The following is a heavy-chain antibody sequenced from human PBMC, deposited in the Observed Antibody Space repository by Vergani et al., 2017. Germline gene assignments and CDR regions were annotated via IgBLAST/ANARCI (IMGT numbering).Heavy chain of an antibody. J-gene: IGHJ4*02. CDR2: IYYSGST. CDR3: ARDHSSGWVDY. V-gene: IGHV4-59*01. D-gene: IGHD6-19*01. CDR1: GGSISSYY. Sequence: QLQLQESGPRLVKPSETLSLTCTVSGGSISSYYWSWIRQPPGKGLEWIGYIYYSGSTNYNPSLKSRVTISVDTSKNQFSLKLSSVTAADTAVYYCARDHSSGWVDYWGQGTLVTVSS.